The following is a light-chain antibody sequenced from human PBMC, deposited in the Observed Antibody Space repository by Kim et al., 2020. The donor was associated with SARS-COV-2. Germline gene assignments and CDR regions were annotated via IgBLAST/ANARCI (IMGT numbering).Light chain of an antibody. CDR2: LEGSGSY. Sequence: QPVLTQSSSASASLGSSVKLTCTLSSGHSSYIIAWHQQQPGKAPRYLMKLEGSGSYNKGSGVPDRFSGSSSGADRYLTISNLQSEDEADYYCETWVLGVFGGGTQLTVL. CDR1: SGHSSYI. V-gene: IGLV4-60*03. CDR3: ETWVLGV. J-gene: IGLJ3*02.